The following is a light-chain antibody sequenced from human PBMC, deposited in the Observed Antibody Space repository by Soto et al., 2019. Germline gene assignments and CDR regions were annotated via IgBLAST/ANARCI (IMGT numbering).Light chain of an antibody. V-gene: IGKV1-6*01. Sequence: AIHMTQSPSSLSASVGDRVTITCRASQGVGHDLAWYQQKPGKAPNLLIYHASTLQSGVPSRFSGSGSGTDFTLTISSLQPEDFGTYYCLQDNHNPLTFGGGTKVGIK. CDR2: HAS. CDR3: LQDNHNPLT. CDR1: QGVGHD. J-gene: IGKJ4*01.